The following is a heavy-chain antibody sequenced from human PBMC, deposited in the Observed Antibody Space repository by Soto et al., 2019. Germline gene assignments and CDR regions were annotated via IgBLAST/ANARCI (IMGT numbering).Heavy chain of an antibody. Sequence: RASVKVSCKASGGTFSSYAISWVRQAPGQGLEWMGGIIPIFGTANYAQKFQGRVTITADESTSTAYMELSSLRSEDTAVYYCARVVVPAAIEVDYYYYYGMDVWGQGTTVTVSS. CDR1: GGTFSSYA. CDR3: ARVVVPAAIEVDYYYYYGMDV. J-gene: IGHJ6*02. V-gene: IGHV1-69*13. D-gene: IGHD2-2*02. CDR2: IIPIFGTA.